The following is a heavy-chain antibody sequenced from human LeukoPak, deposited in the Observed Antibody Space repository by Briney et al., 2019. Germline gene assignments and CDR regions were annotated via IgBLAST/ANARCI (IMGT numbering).Heavy chain of an antibody. Sequence: GRSLRLSREASGFTFDDYAMHWVRQGPGKGLEWVSGISWKSGSIGYADSVKGRFTISRDNAKNSLYLQMNSLRAEDTALYYCAKGVHYYDSSGYYYFDYWGQGILVTVSS. V-gene: IGHV3-9*01. CDR1: GFTFDDYA. J-gene: IGHJ4*02. CDR2: ISWKSGSI. D-gene: IGHD3-22*01. CDR3: AKGVHYYDSSGYYYFDY.